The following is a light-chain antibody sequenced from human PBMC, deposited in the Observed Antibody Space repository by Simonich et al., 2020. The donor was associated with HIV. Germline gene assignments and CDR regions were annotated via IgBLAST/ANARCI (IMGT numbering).Light chain of an antibody. V-gene: IGKV3-15*01. CDR1: QSVSSN. CDR2: GAS. J-gene: IGKJ4*01. CDR3: QQYNNWPGT. Sequence: ETVMTQSPATLSVSPGERAILTCRTSQSVSSNLACYQQKPVQAPRLLIYGASIRATAFPARFSGSGSGTEFTLTISSLQSEDFAVYYCQQYNNWPGTFGGGTKVEIK.